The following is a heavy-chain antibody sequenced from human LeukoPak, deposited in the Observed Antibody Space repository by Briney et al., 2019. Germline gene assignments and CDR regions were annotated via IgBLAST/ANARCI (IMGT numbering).Heavy chain of an antibody. CDR1: GGTFSSYA. CDR2: IIPILGIA. D-gene: IGHD6-19*01. V-gene: IGHV1-69*04. J-gene: IGHJ4*02. Sequence: SVKVSCKASGGTFSSYAIIWVRQAPGQGLEWMGGIIPILGIANYAQKFQGRVTITADKSTSTAYMELSSLRSEDTAVYYCARDSSGYSSGWYRIDYWGQGTLVTVSS. CDR3: ARDSSGYSSGWYRIDY.